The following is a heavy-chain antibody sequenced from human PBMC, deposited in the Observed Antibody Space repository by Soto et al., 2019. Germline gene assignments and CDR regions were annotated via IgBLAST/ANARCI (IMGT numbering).Heavy chain of an antibody. CDR2: ISVTGIGFDNT. V-gene: IGHV3-23*01. J-gene: IGHJ4*02. CDR3: AKDRVEVAAFSGDFDS. CDR1: GFTFNNYA. D-gene: IGHD6-19*01. Sequence: GGSLRLSCAASGFTFNNYAMSWVRQAPGKGLEWVSTISVTGIGFDNTYYADSVKGRFTISRDNFKNTLYLQMNSLTAEDTAVYYCAKDRVEVAAFSGDFDSWGQGTLVTVSS.